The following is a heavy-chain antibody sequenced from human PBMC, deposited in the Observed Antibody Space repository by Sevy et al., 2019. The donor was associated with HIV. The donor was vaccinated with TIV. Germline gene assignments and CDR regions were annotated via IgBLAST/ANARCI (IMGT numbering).Heavy chain of an antibody. V-gene: IGHV3-73*01. CDR1: GFTFSGSA. D-gene: IGHD3-16*01. CDR3: TRQGASNPKASDI. J-gene: IGHJ3*02. CDR2: IRSKANSYAT. Sequence: GGSLRLSCAASGFTFSGSAMHWVRQASGKGLEWVGRIRSKANSYATAHAASVKGRFTISRDDSKNTAYLQMNSLKTEDTAVYYCTRQGASNPKASDIWGQGTMVTVSS.